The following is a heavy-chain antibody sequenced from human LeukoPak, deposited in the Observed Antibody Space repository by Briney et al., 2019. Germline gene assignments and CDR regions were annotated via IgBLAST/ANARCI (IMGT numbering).Heavy chain of an antibody. Sequence: SETLSLTCAVYGGSFSGYYWSWIRQPPRKELEWIGEINHSGSTNYNPSLKSRVTISVDTSKNQFSLKLSSVTAADTAVYYCAGVATLPTADRYFQHWGQGTLVTVSS. D-gene: IGHD5-12*01. CDR1: GGSFSGYY. V-gene: IGHV4-34*01. CDR3: AGVATLPTADRYFQH. J-gene: IGHJ1*01. CDR2: INHSGST.